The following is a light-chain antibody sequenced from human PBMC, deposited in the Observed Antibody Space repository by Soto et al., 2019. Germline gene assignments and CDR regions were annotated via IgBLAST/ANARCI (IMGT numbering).Light chain of an antibody. CDR2: ATS. V-gene: IGKV3-20*01. J-gene: IGKJ5*01. CDR1: QSVTSTY. CDR3: QQYGSSPPTT. Sequence: TQSPGTLSLSPGVRATLSCRAVQSVTSTYMAWYQQRPGQAPRLLIYATSFRATGIPDRFSGSGSGTDFTLTISRLEPEDFAVYYCQQYGSSPPTTFGQGTRLEIK.